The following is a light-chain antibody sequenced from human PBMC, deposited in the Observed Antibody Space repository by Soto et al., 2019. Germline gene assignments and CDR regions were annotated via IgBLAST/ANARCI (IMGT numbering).Light chain of an antibody. J-gene: IGKJ1*01. CDR3: QQYGSSPRT. CDR2: LTS. CDR1: QSLLQTNGYTY. V-gene: IGKV2-28*01. Sequence: DIVMTQSPLSLHVTPGEPASISCRFSQSLLQTNGYTYLDGYLQNPGQSPQLLIYLTSIRAYGVPDRFSGSGSGIDFTLKIVRLEPEDFALYYCQQYGSSPRTFGQGTKVDVK.